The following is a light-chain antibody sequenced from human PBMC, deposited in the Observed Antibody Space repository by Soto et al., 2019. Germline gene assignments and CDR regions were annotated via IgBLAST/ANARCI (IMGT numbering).Light chain of an antibody. V-gene: IGKV3-15*01. Sequence: EIVMTQSPATLSVSPGETATLSCRASQSVSSDLAWYQQKTGQSPRLLIYSASTRATGIPARFSGSGFGTEFSLIISSLQSEDFALYFCLQYDNWPRTFGQGTKVDIK. CDR2: SAS. CDR3: LQYDNWPRT. CDR1: QSVSSD. J-gene: IGKJ1*01.